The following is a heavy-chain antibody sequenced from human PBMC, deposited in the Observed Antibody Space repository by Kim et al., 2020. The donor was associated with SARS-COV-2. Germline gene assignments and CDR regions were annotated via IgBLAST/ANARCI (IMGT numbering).Heavy chain of an antibody. CDR1: GLTFGSYT. CDR2: IRRKADGGTT. D-gene: IGHD1-26*01. J-gene: IGHJ4*02. Sequence: GGSLRLSCSVSGLTFGSYTLSWFRQAPGKGPEWVGFIRRKADGGTTEYAASVKGRFTISRDDSKSIVYLQMNSLKTEDTAVYYFMARWDQWGQGTLVTVS. V-gene: IGHV3-49*03. CDR3: MARWDQ.